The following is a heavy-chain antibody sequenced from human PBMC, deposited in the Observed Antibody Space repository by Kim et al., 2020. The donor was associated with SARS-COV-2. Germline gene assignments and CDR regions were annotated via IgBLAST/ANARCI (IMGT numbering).Heavy chain of an antibody. CDR1: GGTFSSYA. V-gene: IGHV1-69*13. CDR2: IIPIFGTA. J-gene: IGHJ3*02. CDR3: ASLKGDDSSGYYPPVDI. Sequence: SVKVSCKASGGTFSSYAISWVRQAPGQGLEWMGGIIPIFGTANYAQKFQGRVTITADESTSTAYMELSSLRSEDTAVYYCASLKGDDSSGYYPPVDIWGQGTMVTVSS. D-gene: IGHD3-22*01.